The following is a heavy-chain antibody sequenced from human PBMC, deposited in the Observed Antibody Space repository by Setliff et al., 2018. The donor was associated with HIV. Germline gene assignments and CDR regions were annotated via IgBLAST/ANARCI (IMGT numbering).Heavy chain of an antibody. Sequence: GGSLRLSCLASGFQFQPYILHWVRQAPGKGLEWVAVLSNDALQTYYADSVRGRFTISRDSTKNALYLKFYNPRPEDTAIYYCARARTVDFWSDSLAHWGQGTLVTVSS. V-gene: IGHV3-30*03. CDR3: ARARTVDFWSDSLAH. D-gene: IGHD3-3*01. CDR1: GFQFQPYI. J-gene: IGHJ4*02. CDR2: LSNDALQT.